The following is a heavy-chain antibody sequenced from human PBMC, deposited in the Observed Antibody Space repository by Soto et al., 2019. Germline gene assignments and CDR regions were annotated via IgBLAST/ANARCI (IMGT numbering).Heavy chain of an antibody. CDR2: ISGSGGST. Sequence: GGSLRLSCAASGFTFSSYAMSWVRQAPGKGLEWVSAISGSGGSTYYADSVKGRFTISRDNSKNTLYLQMNSLRAEDTAVYYCARAPHYGWGPPQNLWFDPWGQGTLVTVSS. J-gene: IGHJ5*02. D-gene: IGHD3-10*01. CDR3: ARAPHYGWGPPQNLWFDP. V-gene: IGHV3-23*01. CDR1: GFTFSSYA.